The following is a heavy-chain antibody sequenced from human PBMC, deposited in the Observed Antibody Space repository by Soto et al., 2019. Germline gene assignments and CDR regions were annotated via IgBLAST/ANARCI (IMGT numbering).Heavy chain of an antibody. D-gene: IGHD3-9*01. Sequence: ASVKVSCKASGYTFTSYYMHWVRQAPGQGLEWMGIINPSGGSTSYAQKFQGRVTMTRDTSTSTVYMELSSLRSEDTAVYYCANEYYDILTNYYYGMDVWGQGTTVTVSS. J-gene: IGHJ6*02. CDR2: INPSGGST. V-gene: IGHV1-46*01. CDR1: GYTFTSYY. CDR3: ANEYYDILTNYYYGMDV.